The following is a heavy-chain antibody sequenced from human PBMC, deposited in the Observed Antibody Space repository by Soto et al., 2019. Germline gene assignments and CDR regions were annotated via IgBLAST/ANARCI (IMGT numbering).Heavy chain of an antibody. CDR2: LKQDGSEK. V-gene: IGHV3-7*01. D-gene: IGHD3-10*01. J-gene: IGHJ4*02. Sequence: GGSLRLSCAASGFTFSSFWMSWVRQGPGKGLEWVANLKQDGSEKYYVDSVKGRFTISRDNAKNSLYLQMNSLRAEDTAVYYCARTGHFYGSGSYSPFDYWGQGTLVTVSS. CDR3: ARTGHFYGSGSYSPFDY. CDR1: GFTFSSFW.